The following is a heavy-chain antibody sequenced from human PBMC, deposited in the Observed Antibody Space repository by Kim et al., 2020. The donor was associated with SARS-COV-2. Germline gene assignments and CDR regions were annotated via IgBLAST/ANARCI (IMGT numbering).Heavy chain of an antibody. CDR3: ARDNGPEYYYGSGRKPFDY. J-gene: IGHJ4*02. D-gene: IGHD3-10*01. CDR2: ISSSSSTI. Sequence: GGSLRLSCAASGFTFSSYSMNWVRQAPGKGLEWVSYISSSSSTIYYADSVKGRFTISRDNAKNSLYLQMNSLRDEDTAVYYCARDNGPEYYYGSGRKPFDYWGQGTLVTVSS. V-gene: IGHV3-48*02. CDR1: GFTFSSYS.